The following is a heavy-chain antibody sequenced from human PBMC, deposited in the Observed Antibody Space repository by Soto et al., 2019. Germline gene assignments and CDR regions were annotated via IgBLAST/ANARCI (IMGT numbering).Heavy chain of an antibody. Sequence: QVQLVQSGAEVKKPGSSVKVSCKASGGTFSSYAISWVRQAPGQGLEWMGGIIPIFGTANYAQKFQGRVTITADESTSTAYMELSSLRSEDTAVYYCASITYYYDSSGYYYPHKDYYYGMDVWGQGTTVTVSS. J-gene: IGHJ6*02. CDR2: IIPIFGTA. CDR3: ASITYYYDSSGYYYPHKDYYYGMDV. V-gene: IGHV1-69*01. CDR1: GGTFSSYA. D-gene: IGHD3-22*01.